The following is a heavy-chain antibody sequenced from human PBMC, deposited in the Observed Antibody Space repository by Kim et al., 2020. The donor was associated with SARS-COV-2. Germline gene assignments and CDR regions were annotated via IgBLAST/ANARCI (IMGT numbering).Heavy chain of an antibody. CDR3: ARHGYDDSGGVSFFDY. D-gene: IGHD3-22*01. V-gene: IGHV4-59*08. Sequence: SETLSLTCTVSGGSISSHYWSWIRQPPGKGLEWIGYIYHSGRTNYNPSLKSRVTISIDTSKNQFSLKLSSVTAADTAVYYCARHGYDDSGGVSFFDYWG. CDR1: GGSISSHY. J-gene: IGHJ4*01. CDR2: IYHSGRT.